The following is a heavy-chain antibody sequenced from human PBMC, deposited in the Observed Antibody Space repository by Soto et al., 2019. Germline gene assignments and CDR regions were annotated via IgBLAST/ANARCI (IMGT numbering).Heavy chain of an antibody. CDR2: ISRSNSDT. Sequence: QVQLVESGGGLVKPGGSLRLSCAASGFTFSDHYMSWICQAPGKGLEWVSYISRSNSDTKYADSVKGRFTISRDNAKNSLYLQMDRLRAEDTAVYYCARGHYGLDVWGQGTTVTVSS. CDR3: ARGHYGLDV. J-gene: IGHJ6*02. CDR1: GFTFSDHY. V-gene: IGHV3-11*05.